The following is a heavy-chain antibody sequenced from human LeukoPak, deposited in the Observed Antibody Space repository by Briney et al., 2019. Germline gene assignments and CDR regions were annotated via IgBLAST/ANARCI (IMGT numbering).Heavy chain of an antibody. Sequence: PGGSLRLSCAASGFTFSSYAMSWVRQAPGKGLEWVSAISGSGGSTYYADSVKGRFTISRDNSKNTLYLQMNSLRAEDTAVYYCAKGGYYTGIYYYYYGMDVWGQGTTVTVSS. CDR3: AKGGYYTGIYYYYYGMDV. CDR2: ISGSGGST. CDR1: GFTFSSYA. V-gene: IGHV3-23*01. D-gene: IGHD3-3*01. J-gene: IGHJ6*02.